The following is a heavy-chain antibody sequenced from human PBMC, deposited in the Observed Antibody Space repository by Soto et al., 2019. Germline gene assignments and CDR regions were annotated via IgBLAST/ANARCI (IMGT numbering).Heavy chain of an antibody. CDR3: ARDLLGYCSGGSCLL. CDR1: GFTFSSYS. V-gene: IGHV3-48*01. Sequence: EVQLVESGGGLVQPGGSLRLSCAASGFTFSSYSMNWVRQAPGKGLEWVSYISSSSSTIYYADSVKGRFTISRDNAKNSLYLQMNSLRAEDTAVYYCARDLLGYCSGGSCLLWGQGTLVTVSS. D-gene: IGHD2-15*01. J-gene: IGHJ4*02. CDR2: ISSSSSTI.